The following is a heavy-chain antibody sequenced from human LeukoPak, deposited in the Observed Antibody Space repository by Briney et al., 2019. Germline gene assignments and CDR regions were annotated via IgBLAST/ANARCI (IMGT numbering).Heavy chain of an antibody. CDR1: GYTFTDYY. D-gene: IGHD6-13*01. V-gene: IGHV1-2*02. CDR3: ARGAAAGGREKYTWFDP. J-gene: IGHJ5*02. Sequence: ASVVVSCKASGYTFTDYYMHWVRQAPGQGLEWMGWINPNSGGTNYAQKFQGRVTMTRDTSISTAYMELSRLRSDDTAVYYCARGAAAGGREKYTWFDPWGQGTLVTVSS. CDR2: INPNSGGT.